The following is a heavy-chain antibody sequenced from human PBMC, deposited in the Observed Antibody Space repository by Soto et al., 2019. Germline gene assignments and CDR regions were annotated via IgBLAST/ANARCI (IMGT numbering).Heavy chain of an antibody. V-gene: IGHV4-31*03. CDR2: IYYSGSGST. Sequence: PSETLSLTCTFSGGSISSGAYYWTWIRQHPGKGLEWIGYIYYSGSGSTYYNPSLKSRVTISVDTSKNQFSLKLSSVTAADTAVYYCARVGAAEYCISTSCYWFDPWGQGTLVTVSS. J-gene: IGHJ5*02. D-gene: IGHD2-2*01. CDR3: ARVGAAEYCISTSCYWFDP. CDR1: GGSISSGAYY.